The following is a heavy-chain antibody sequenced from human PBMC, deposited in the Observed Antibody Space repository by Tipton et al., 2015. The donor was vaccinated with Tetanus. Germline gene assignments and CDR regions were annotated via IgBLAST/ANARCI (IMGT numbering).Heavy chain of an antibody. J-gene: IGHJ6*02. CDR2: VHYSGST. V-gene: IGHV4-59*01. Sequence: GLVKPSETLSLTCTVSGGSINSYYWSWVRLPPGKGLEWIGNVHYSGSTHYNPSLKSRVIISVDTSKNQFSLKLRSVTAADTAVYYCARDPAWGWLQFHGMDVWGQGTTVTVSS. D-gene: IGHD5-24*01. CDR1: GGSINSYY. CDR3: ARDPAWGWLQFHGMDV.